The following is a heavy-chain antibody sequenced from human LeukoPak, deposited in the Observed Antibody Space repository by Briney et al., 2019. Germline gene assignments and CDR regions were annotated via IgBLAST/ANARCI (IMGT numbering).Heavy chain of an antibody. CDR2: IRSKADDFAT. CDR1: GFTFSASA. CDR3: TKFYYDVLTGYRGMDV. Sequence: PGGSLKLSCAASGFTFSASAVHWVRQPSGKGLEWVGRIRSKADDFATAYAASVKGRFLISRDDSKNTAYLQMDSLKTADTAVYYCTKFYYDVLTGYRGMDVWGQGTTVTVSS. D-gene: IGHD3-9*01. V-gene: IGHV3-73*01. J-gene: IGHJ6*02.